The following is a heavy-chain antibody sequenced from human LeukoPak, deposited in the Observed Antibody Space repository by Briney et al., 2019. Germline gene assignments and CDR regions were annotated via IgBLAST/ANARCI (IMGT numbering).Heavy chain of an antibody. V-gene: IGHV4-59*01. D-gene: IGHD3-10*01. CDR3: ARGLFGELFYYYYVDV. CDR2: LHYTGST. CDR1: GGSISSYY. J-gene: IGHJ6*03. Sequence: SETLSLTCTVSGGSISSYYWSWIRQSPGKGLEWIGYLHYTGSTNYNPSLKSRVIISVDTSKNQFSLKLSSVTAADTAVYYCARGLFGELFYYYYVDVWGKGTTVTVSS.